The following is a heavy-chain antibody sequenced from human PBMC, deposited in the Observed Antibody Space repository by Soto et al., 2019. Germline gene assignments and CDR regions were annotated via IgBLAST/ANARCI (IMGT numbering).Heavy chain of an antibody. Sequence: GGSLRLSCAASGFTFSSYWMSWVRQAPGKGLEWVANIKQDGSEKYYVDSVKGPFTISRDNAKNSLYLQMNSLRAEDTAVYYCARAYSSSPKANYYYYYMDVWGKGTTVTVSS. CDR2: IKQDGSEK. CDR1: GFTFSSYW. V-gene: IGHV3-7*01. CDR3: ARAYSSSPKANYYYYYMDV. J-gene: IGHJ6*03. D-gene: IGHD6-6*01.